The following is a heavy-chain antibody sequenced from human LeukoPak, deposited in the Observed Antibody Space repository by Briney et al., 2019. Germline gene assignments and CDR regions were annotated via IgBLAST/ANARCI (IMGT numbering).Heavy chain of an antibody. CDR2: ISYDGSNK. V-gene: IGHV3-30*18. Sequence: PGGSLRLSCAASGFTFSSYGMHWVRQAPGKGLEWVAVISYDGSNKYYADSVKGRFTISRDNSKNTLYLQMNSLRAEDTAVYYCAKDLPSFDYWGQGTLVTVSS. CDR1: GFTFSSYG. CDR3: AKDLPSFDY. J-gene: IGHJ4*02.